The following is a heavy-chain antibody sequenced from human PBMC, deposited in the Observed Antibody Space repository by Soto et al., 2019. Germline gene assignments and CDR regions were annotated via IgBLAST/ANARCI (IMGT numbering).Heavy chain of an antibody. J-gene: IGHJ5*02. CDR1: GFTFSSYG. D-gene: IGHD6-13*01. CDR2: IWYDGSNK. Sequence: GGSLRLSCAASGFTFSSYGMHWVRQAPGKGLEWVAVIWYDGSNKYYADSVKGRFTISRDNSKNTLYLQMNSLRAEDTAVYYCARDLAADSNWFDPWGQGTLVTVSS. CDR3: ARDLAADSNWFDP. V-gene: IGHV3-33*01.